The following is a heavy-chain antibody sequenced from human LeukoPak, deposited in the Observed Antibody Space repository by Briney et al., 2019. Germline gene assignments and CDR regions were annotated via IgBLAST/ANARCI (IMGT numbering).Heavy chain of an antibody. CDR2: IYYSGST. V-gene: IGHV4-59*01. CDR1: GGSISSYY. Sequence: SETLSLTCTVSGGSISSYYWSWIRQPPGKGLEWIGYIYYSGSTNYNPSLKSRVTIPVDTSKNQFSLKLSSVTAADTAVYYCARVVAAKYYFDYWGQGTLVTVSS. CDR3: ARVVAAKYYFDY. D-gene: IGHD2-15*01. J-gene: IGHJ4*02.